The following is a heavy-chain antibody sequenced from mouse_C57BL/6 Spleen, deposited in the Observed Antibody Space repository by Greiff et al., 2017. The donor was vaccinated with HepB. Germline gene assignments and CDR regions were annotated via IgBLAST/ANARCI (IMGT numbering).Heavy chain of an antibody. CDR1: GFTFSDYG. J-gene: IGHJ4*01. CDR3: ARRNDYDPYYYAMDY. CDR2: ISSGSSTI. D-gene: IGHD2-4*01. Sequence: EVQLVESGGGLVKPGGSLKLSCAASGFTFSDYGMHWVRQAPEKGLEWVAYISSGSSTIYYADTVKGRFTISRDNAKNTLFLQMTSLRSEDTAMYYCARRNDYDPYYYAMDYWGQGTSVTVSS. V-gene: IGHV5-17*01.